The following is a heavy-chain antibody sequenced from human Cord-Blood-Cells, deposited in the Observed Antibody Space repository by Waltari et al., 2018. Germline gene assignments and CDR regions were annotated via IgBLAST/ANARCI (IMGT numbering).Heavy chain of an antibody. V-gene: IGHV1-2*02. D-gene: IGHD7-27*01. CDR1: GYTFTGYY. CDR3: ARWEAGGVTGEKYGFDY. J-gene: IGHJ4*02. CDR2: INPNSGGT. Sequence: QVQLVQSGAEVKKPGASVKVSCKASGYTFTGYYMHWVRQASGQGLEWMGWINPNSGGTNYAQKFQGRVTMTRDTSISTAYMELSRLRSDDTAVYYCARWEAGGVTGEKYGFDYWGQGTLVTVSS.